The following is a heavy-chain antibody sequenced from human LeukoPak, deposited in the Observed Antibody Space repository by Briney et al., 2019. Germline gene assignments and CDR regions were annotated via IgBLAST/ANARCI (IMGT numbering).Heavy chain of an antibody. V-gene: IGHV1-69*06. Sequence: SVKVSCKASGGTFSSYAISWVRQAPGQGLEWMGGIIPILGTANYAQKFQGRVTITADKSTSTAYMELSSLRSEDTAVYYCARGGGSGSYPSYYYYGMDVWGKGTTVTVSS. J-gene: IGHJ6*04. D-gene: IGHD3-10*01. CDR2: IIPILGTA. CDR3: ARGGGSGSYPSYYYYGMDV. CDR1: GGTFSSYA.